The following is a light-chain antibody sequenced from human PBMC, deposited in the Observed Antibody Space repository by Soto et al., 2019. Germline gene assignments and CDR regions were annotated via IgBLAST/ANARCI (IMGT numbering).Light chain of an antibody. V-gene: IGKV3D-15*01. J-gene: IGKJ1*01. CDR2: DAS. CDR3: QQFNSWPQWT. Sequence: ITTWRCPAAQCVSQGERDTFYCRASQSVSSYLAWYHQKPGQPPRLLIYDASNRATGIPARFSGSGSGTDFTLTISSLQSEDFATYYCQQFNSWPQWTFGQGTKVDI. CDR1: QSVSSY.